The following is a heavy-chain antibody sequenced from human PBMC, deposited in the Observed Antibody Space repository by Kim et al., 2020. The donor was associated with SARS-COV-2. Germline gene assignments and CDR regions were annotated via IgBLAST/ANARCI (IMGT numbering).Heavy chain of an antibody. J-gene: IGHJ6*02. Sequence: GGSLRLSCAASGFTFSSYDMHWVRQPPGKGLEWVSAIGTAVDTYYPGSVKGRFTISRENAKNSLYLQMNSLRAGDTAVYYCARADYGDYYYYYFGIDVWGQGTAVTISS. CDR1: GFTFSSYD. CDR2: IGTAVDT. V-gene: IGHV3-13*01. CDR3: ARADYGDYYYYYFGIDV. D-gene: IGHD4-17*01.